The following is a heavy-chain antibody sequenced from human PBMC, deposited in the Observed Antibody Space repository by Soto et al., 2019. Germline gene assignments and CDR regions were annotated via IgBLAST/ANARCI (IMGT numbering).Heavy chain of an antibody. J-gene: IGHJ4*02. V-gene: IGHV5-51*01. D-gene: IGHD6-19*01. Sequence: PGESLKISCQGSVYSFSNYWIAWVRQMPGTGLEYMGIIYPSDSQTRYSPSFQGQVTISADKSVSTAYLQWSSLKASDTAMYYCARLYSSGLTTYFDYWGQGTLVTVSS. CDR2: IYPSDSQT. CDR1: VYSFSNYW. CDR3: ARLYSSGLTTYFDY.